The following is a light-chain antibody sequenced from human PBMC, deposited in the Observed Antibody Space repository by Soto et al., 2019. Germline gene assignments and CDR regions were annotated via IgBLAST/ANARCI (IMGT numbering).Light chain of an antibody. J-gene: IGLJ1*01. CDR1: SSDFGSYNR. CDR2: EVS. CDR3: SLYTSDSTYV. Sequence: QSALTQPPAVSGSPGQSVTISCTGTSSDFGSYNRVSWYQRPPGTGPKLMIYEVSNRPSGVPDRFSGSKSGNTASLTISGLQAEDEVEYYCSLYTSDSTYVFGTGTKVTVL. V-gene: IGLV2-18*01.